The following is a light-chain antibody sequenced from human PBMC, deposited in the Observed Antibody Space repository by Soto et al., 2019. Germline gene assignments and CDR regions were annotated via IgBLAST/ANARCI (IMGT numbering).Light chain of an antibody. V-gene: IGKV3-15*01. CDR3: QQYNNWPRT. J-gene: IGKJ1*01. CDR1: QSVSSN. Sequence: EIVMTQSPATLSVSLGERANLSCRASQSVSSNLAWYQQKPDQAPRLLIYGASTRATGIPARFSGSGSGTEFTLTISNLQSEDFAVYYCQQYNNWPRTFGQGTKVDI. CDR2: GAS.